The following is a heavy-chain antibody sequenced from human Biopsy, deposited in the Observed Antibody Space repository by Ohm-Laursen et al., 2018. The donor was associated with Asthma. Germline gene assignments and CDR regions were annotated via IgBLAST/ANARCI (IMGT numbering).Heavy chain of an antibody. Sequence: SETLSLTCTVSYGSITSGGYYWTWLRKHPGKGLEWIGFIYYSGSTYYNPSLKSRVSISIDTSKNQFSLKLSSVTAADTAVYYCARAQDYYDSRGYYRSFDYWGQGTLVTVSS. CDR3: ARAQDYYDSRGYYRSFDY. V-gene: IGHV4-31*03. CDR1: YGSITSGGYY. J-gene: IGHJ4*02. CDR2: IYYSGST. D-gene: IGHD3-22*01.